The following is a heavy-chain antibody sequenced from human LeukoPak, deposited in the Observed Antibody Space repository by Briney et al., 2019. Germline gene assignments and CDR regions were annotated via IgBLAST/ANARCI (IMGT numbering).Heavy chain of an antibody. D-gene: IGHD1-1*01. CDR2: MNPNSGYT. V-gene: IGHV1-8*01. Sequence: ASVRVSSKTSGYTFTTYDINWVRQAAGQGREWMGWMNPNSGYTGSAQKFQGRVTMTGDTSISTAYMDLSSLTSEDTAVYYCARVNGPVDYWGQGTLVTVSS. CDR3: ARVNGPVDY. CDR1: GYTFTTYD. J-gene: IGHJ4*02.